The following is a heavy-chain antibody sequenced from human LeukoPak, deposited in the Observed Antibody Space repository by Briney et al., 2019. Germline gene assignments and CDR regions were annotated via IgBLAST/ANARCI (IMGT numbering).Heavy chain of an antibody. Sequence: SETLSLTCTVSGGSISSYYWSWIRQPPGEGLEWIAYISDIGSINYNPALKSRVTTSLDTSKNQFSLKLSSVTAADTAVYYCAGHHPRNTVDFWGQGTLVTVSS. CDR1: GGSISSYY. J-gene: IGHJ4*02. CDR2: ISDIGSI. CDR3: AGHHPRNTVDF. D-gene: IGHD2/OR15-2a*01. V-gene: IGHV4-59*08.